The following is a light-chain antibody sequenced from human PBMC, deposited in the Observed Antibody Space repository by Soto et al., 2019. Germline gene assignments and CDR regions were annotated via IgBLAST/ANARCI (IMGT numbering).Light chain of an antibody. Sequence: QSVLTQPPSVSAAPGQKVTISCSGSSSNIGNNYVSWYQQITGTAPKLLIYDNNKRPSGIPDRFSGSKSSTSATLGITGLQTGDEADYYCGTWDSSLSAVVFGGGTKVTVL. J-gene: IGLJ2*01. CDR3: GTWDSSLSAVV. CDR2: DNN. CDR1: SSNIGNNY. V-gene: IGLV1-51*01.